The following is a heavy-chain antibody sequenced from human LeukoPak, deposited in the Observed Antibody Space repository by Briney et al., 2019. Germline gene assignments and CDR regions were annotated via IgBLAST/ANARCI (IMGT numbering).Heavy chain of an antibody. J-gene: IGHJ5*02. CDR2: IYYSGST. Sequence: KPSETLSLTCAVSGYSISSSNWWGWIRPPPGKGLEWIGYIYYSGSTNYNPSLKTRVTLSVDTSKNQFSLKLSSVTAADTAVYYCARDSSGYYHWFDPWGQGTLVTVSS. V-gene: IGHV4-28*03. CDR1: GYSISSSNW. D-gene: IGHD3-22*01. CDR3: ARDSSGYYHWFDP.